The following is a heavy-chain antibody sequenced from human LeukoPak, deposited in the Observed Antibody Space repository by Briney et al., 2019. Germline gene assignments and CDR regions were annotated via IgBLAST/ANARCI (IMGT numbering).Heavy chain of an antibody. J-gene: IGHJ3*02. CDR1: GGSFSGYY. D-gene: IGHD2-2*02. Sequence: SETLSLTCAVYGGSFSGYYWSWIRQPPGKGLEWIGEINHSGSTNYNPSLKSRVTISVDTSKNQFSLKLSSVTAADTAVYYCARVGPVPAAISFDIWGQGTMVTVSS. CDR2: INHSGST. CDR3: ARVGPVPAAISFDI. V-gene: IGHV4-34*01.